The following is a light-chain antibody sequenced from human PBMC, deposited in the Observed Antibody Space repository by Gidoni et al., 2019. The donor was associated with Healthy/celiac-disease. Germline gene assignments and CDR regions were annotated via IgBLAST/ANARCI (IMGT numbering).Light chain of an antibody. CDR1: QSVSSSY. CDR2: GAS. V-gene: IGKV3-20*01. CDR3: QQYGSLRT. Sequence: EIVLTQSPGTLPLSPGERATLSCRASQSVSSSYLAWYQQKPGQAPRLLIYGASSRATGIPDRFSGSGCGTDFTLTISRLEPEDFAVYYCQQYGSLRTFGQGTKVEIK. J-gene: IGKJ1*01.